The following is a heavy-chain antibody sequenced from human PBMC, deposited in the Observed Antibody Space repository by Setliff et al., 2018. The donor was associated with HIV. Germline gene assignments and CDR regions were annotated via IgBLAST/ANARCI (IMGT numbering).Heavy chain of an antibody. CDR2: ISGSAGTT. CDR1: GFTFSNYA. V-gene: IGHV3-23*01. Sequence: GGSLRLSCAASGFTFSNYAMSWVRQAPGKGLEWVSGISGSAGTTYYADSVKGRFTISRDNAKNSLYLQMNSLRAEDTAVYYCAALITITDYYYYYYMDVWGKGTTVTVSS. D-gene: IGHD1-1*01. J-gene: IGHJ6*03. CDR3: AALITITDYYYYYYMDV.